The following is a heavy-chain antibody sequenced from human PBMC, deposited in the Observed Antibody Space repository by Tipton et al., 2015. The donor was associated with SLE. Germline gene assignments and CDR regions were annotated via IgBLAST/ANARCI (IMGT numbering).Heavy chain of an antibody. D-gene: IGHD6-19*01. J-gene: IGHJ4*02. V-gene: IGHV4-4*02. Sequence: TLSLTCAVSGASISSGDWWSWVRQPPGKGLEWIGEIYRSGSTNYNPSLKSRVTISVDMSKNQFSLKLTSVTAADTAVYYCAQTVAGTFDYWGQGTLVTVSS. CDR3: AQTVAGTFDY. CDR1: GASISSGDW. CDR2: IYRSGST.